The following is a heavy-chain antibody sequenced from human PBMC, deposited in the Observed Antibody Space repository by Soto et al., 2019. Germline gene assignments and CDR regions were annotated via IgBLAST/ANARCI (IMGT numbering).Heavy chain of an antibody. D-gene: IGHD2-2*01. J-gene: IGHJ5*02. V-gene: IGHV1-2*04. CDR1: GYTFTGYY. Sequence: ASVKVSCKASGYTFTGYYMHWVRQAPGQGLEWMGRINPNSGGTNYAQKFQGWVTMTRDTSISTAYMELSRLRSDDTAVYYCARARYCSSTSCFNWFDPWGQGTLVTVS. CDR2: INPNSGGT. CDR3: ARARYCSSTSCFNWFDP.